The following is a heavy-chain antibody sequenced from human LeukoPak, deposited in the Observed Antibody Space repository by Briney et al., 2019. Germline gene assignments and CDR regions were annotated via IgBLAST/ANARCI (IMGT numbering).Heavy chain of an antibody. D-gene: IGHD5-24*01. CDR2: LSDSGAST. J-gene: IGHJ4*02. V-gene: IGHV3-23*01. Sequence: GPLRLSCAASGFTFTNHAMAWVRLAPGKGLEWVSTLSDSGASTYYADSVKGRFTISRDNSRNTMYLQMDSLRDDDTGVYFCARTPSRDGYSHIDFWGQGALVTVSS. CDR3: ARTPSRDGYSHIDF. CDR1: GFTFTNHA.